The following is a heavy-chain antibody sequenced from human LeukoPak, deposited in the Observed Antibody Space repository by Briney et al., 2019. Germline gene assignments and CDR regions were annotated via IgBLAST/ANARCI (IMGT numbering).Heavy chain of an antibody. CDR1: GFTFSSYA. D-gene: IGHD6-13*01. V-gene: IGHV3-7*05. J-gene: IGHJ4*02. CDR3: ARDSAVKGISSD. CDR2: IMQDGSER. Sequence: GGSLRLSCAASGFTFSSYAMIWVRQAPGKGLEWMANIMQDGSERYYADSVKGRFTISRDNAKNSLYLQTNSLRAEDTAVYYCARDSAVKGISSDWGQGTLVTVSS.